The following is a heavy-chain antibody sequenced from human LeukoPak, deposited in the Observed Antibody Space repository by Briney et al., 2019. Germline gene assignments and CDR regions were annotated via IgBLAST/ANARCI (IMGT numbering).Heavy chain of an antibody. D-gene: IGHD1-1*01. V-gene: IGHV3-21*01. J-gene: IGHJ4*02. CDR1: GFTFSSYS. CDR2: ISSSSSYI. Sequence: GGSLRLSCAASGFTFSSYSMNWVRQAPGKGLEWVSSISSSSSYIYYADSVKGRFTISRDNAKNSLYLQMNSLRTEDTAVYYCTSLATTEATLDSWGQGTLVTVSS. CDR3: TSLATTEATLDS.